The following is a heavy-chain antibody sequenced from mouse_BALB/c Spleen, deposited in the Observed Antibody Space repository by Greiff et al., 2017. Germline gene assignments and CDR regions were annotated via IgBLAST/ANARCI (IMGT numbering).Heavy chain of an antibody. CDR3: NGGYYWYFDV. CDR2: IDPENGDT. V-gene: IGHV14-4*02. D-gene: IGHD2-2*01. Sequence: DVKLQESGAELVRSGASVKLSCTASGFNIKDYYMHWVKQRPEQGLEWIGWIDPENGDTEYAPKFQGKATMTADTSSNTAYLQLSSLTSEDTAVYYCNGGYYWYFDVWGAGTTVTVSS. J-gene: IGHJ1*01. CDR1: GFNIKDYY.